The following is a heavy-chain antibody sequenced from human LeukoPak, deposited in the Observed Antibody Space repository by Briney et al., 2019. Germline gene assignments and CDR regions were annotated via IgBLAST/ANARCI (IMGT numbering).Heavy chain of an antibody. J-gene: IGHJ6*02. CDR1: GFTFSTYA. CDR2: ISSSSYI. V-gene: IGHV3-21*01. CDR3: ARARLAARGTFYYYYGMDV. Sequence: GGSLRLSCAASGFTFSTYAMMWVRQAPGKGLEWVSSISSSSYIYYADSVKGRFTISRDNAKNSLYLQMNSLRAEDTAVYYCARARLAARGTFYYYYGMDVWGQGTTVTVSS. D-gene: IGHD6-6*01.